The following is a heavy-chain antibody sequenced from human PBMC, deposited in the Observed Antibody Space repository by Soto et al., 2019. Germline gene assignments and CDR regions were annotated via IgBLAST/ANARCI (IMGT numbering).Heavy chain of an antibody. CDR2: ISAYNGNT. CDR3: ARLERHSDFWSGYYTARNSGGWFDP. Sequence: QVQLVQSGAEVKKPGASVKVSCKASGYTFTSYGISWVRQAPGQGLEWMGWISAYNGNTNYAQKLQGRVTMTTDTATRIAYIELRSRRSDDTAVYYCARLERHSDFWSGYYTARNSGGWFDPWGQGTLVTVSS. V-gene: IGHV1-18*01. J-gene: IGHJ5*02. CDR1: GYTFTSYG. D-gene: IGHD3-3*01.